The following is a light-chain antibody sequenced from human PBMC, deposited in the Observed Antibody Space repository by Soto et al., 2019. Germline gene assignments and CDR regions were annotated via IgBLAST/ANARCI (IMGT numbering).Light chain of an antibody. CDR1: QSVRTN. CDR3: QQSYSTPHT. J-gene: IGKJ2*01. Sequence: EIVLTQSPATLSVSPGERATLSCRASQSVRTNVVWYQQKPGQAPRLLIYGASSRATGIPARFTGSGSGTEFTLTISSLQSEDFAIYYCQQSYSTPHTFCQGTILEMK. CDR2: GAS. V-gene: IGKV3-15*01.